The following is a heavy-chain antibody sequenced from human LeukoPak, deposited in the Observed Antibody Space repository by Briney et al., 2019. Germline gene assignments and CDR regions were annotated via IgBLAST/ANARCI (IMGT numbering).Heavy chain of an antibody. CDR3: ARYNYDYYYGMDV. J-gene: IGHJ6*02. V-gene: IGHV4-34*01. CDR2: INHSGST. D-gene: IGHD1-1*01. CDR1: GGSFSGYY. Sequence: PSETLSLTCAVYGGSFSGYYWGWIRQPAGKGLAWIGEINHSGSTYYNPSLKSRVTISVDRSKNQFSLKLSSVTAADTAVYYCARYNYDYYYGMDVWGQGTTVTVSS.